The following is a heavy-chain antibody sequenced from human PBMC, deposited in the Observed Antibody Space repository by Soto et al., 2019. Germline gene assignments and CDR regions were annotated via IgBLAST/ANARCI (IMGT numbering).Heavy chain of an antibody. J-gene: IGHJ4*02. CDR1: GGSISSSSYY. CDR2: IYYSGST. Sequence: SETLSLTCTVSGGSISSSSYYWGWIRQPPGKGLEWIGSIYYSGSTYYNPSLKSRVTISVDTSKNQFSLKLSSVTAADTAVYYCAIGEDMITFGGVIVKYYFDYWGQGTLVTVPS. V-gene: IGHV4-39*01. CDR3: AIGEDMITFGGVIVKYYFDY. D-gene: IGHD3-16*02.